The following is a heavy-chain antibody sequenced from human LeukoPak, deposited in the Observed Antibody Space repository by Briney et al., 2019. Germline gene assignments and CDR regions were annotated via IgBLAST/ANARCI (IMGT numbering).Heavy chain of an antibody. CDR2: INHSGST. V-gene: IGHV4-39*01. CDR1: GGSISTSNSY. D-gene: IGHD3-9*01. J-gene: IGHJ4*02. CDR3: ARHVLRYFDWLLLWDY. Sequence: SETLSLTCAVSGGSISTSNSYWGWIRQPPGKGLEWIGEINHSGSTNYNPSLKSRVTISVDTSKNQFSLKLSSVTAADTAVYYCARHVLRYFDWLLLWDYWGQGTLVTVSS.